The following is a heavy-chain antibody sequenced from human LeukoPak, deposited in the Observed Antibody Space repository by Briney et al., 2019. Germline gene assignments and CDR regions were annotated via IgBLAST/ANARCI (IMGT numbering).Heavy chain of an antibody. V-gene: IGHV4-39*01. CDR3: ARVGITMIVVVIRDPPTPTSLGHYYFDY. J-gene: IGHJ4*02. Sequence: SETLSLTCNVSGGSISSSSYYWGWIRQPPGKGLEWIGSIFYSGSTYYNPSLKSRVTISVDTSKNQFSLKLSSVTAADTAVYYCARVGITMIVVVIRDPPTPTSLGHYYFDYWGQGTLVTVSS. CDR2: IFYSGST. D-gene: IGHD3-22*01. CDR1: GGSISSSSYY.